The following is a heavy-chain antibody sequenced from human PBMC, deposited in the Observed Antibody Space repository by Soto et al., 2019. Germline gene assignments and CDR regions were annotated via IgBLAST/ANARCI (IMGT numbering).Heavy chain of an antibody. V-gene: IGHV3-33*08. CDR1: GFKFNTYG. D-gene: IGHD3-10*01. CDR3: ARDYYYGSGNYYRADYYHYGMDV. CDR2: IWYGGIKR. Sequence: GGSLRLSCEGSGFKFNTYGMHWVRQTPGKGLEWVAVIWYGGIKRHYADSVKGRFTISRDNAKNTLYLQMNSLRAEDTAVYYCARDYYYGSGNYYRADYYHYGMDVWGQGTTVTVSS. J-gene: IGHJ6*02.